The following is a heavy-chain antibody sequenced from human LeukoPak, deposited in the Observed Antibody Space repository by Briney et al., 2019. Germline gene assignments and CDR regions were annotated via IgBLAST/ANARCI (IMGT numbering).Heavy chain of an antibody. CDR1: AGSISSGAYY. V-gene: IGHV4-31*03. CDR2: IYDSGST. J-gene: IGHJ6*03. D-gene: IGHD5-12*01. Sequence: SQTLSLTCTVSAGSISSGAYYWSWIRQHPGKGLEWFGYIYDSGSTYYNPSLKSRLTISVDTSKNQFSLKLSSATAADTAVYYCARVSGYSGYDSSYNYMDVWGKGTTVTVSS. CDR3: ARVSGYSGYDSSYNYMDV.